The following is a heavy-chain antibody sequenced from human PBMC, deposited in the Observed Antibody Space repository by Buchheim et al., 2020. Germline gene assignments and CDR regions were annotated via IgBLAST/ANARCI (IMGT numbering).Heavy chain of an antibody. CDR1: GYTFTSYY. V-gene: IGHV1-46*01. CDR2: INPSGGST. Sequence: QVQLVQSGAEVKKPGASVKVSCKASGYTFTSYYMHWVRQAPGQGLEWMGIINPSGGSTSYAQKFQGRVTMTRDTSTSTVYMELSSLRSEDTAVYYCARDHLEGGSKAAAGMVRDYWGQGTL. J-gene: IGHJ4*02. D-gene: IGHD6-13*01. CDR3: ARDHLEGGSKAAAGMVRDY.